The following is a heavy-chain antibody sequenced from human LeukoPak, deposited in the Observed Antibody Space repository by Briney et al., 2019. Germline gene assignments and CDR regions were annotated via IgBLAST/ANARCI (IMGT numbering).Heavy chain of an antibody. CDR2: MNPNSGNT. Sequence: GASVKVSCKASGYTFTSYDINWVRQATGQGLEWMGWMNPNSGNTGYAQKFQGRVTTTRNTSISTAYMELSSLRSEDTAVYYCARGKGVRFLEWLLEAESDYYYYYGMDVWGQGTTVTVSS. J-gene: IGHJ6*02. CDR1: GYTFTSYD. V-gene: IGHV1-8*01. D-gene: IGHD3-3*01. CDR3: ARGKGVRFLEWLLEAESDYYYYYGMDV.